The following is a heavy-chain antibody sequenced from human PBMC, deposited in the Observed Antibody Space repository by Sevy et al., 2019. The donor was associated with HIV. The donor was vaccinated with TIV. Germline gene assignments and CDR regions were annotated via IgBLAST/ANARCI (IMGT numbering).Heavy chain of an antibody. Sequence: GGSLRLSCAASGFTFSSYGMHWVRQAPGKGPEWVAVISYDGSNKYYADSVKGRFTISRDNSKNTLYLQMNSLRAEDTAVYYCAKDQSLLYSSGWSTGLDYWGQGTLVTVSS. D-gene: IGHD6-19*01. CDR1: GFTFSSYG. CDR3: AKDQSLLYSSGWSTGLDY. V-gene: IGHV3-30*18. J-gene: IGHJ4*02. CDR2: ISYDGSNK.